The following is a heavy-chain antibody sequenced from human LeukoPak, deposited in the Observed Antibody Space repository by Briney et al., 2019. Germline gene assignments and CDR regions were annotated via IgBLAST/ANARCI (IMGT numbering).Heavy chain of an antibody. CDR2: ISAYNGNT. V-gene: IGHV1-18*01. Sequence: ASVKVSCKASGYTFTSYGISWVRQAPGQGLEWMGWISAYNGNTNYAQKLQGRVTMTTDTSTSTAYMELRSLRSDDTAVYYCARDVGINLVGWFDPWGQGTLVTVSS. CDR1: GYTFTSYG. J-gene: IGHJ5*02. D-gene: IGHD6-13*01. CDR3: ARDVGINLVGWFDP.